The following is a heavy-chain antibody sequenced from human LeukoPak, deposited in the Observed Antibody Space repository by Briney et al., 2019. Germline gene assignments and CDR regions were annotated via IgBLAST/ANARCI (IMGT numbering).Heavy chain of an antibody. CDR2: IYYSGST. D-gene: IGHD5-24*01. J-gene: IGHJ4*02. CDR3: ARGRDGYIFDY. CDR1: GGSISSSSYY. Sequence: ETLSLTCTVSGGSISSSSYYWGWIRQPPGKGLEWIGSIYYSGSTYYNPSLKSRVTISVDTSKNQFSLKLSSVTAADTAVYYCARGRDGYIFDYWGQGTLVTVSS. V-gene: IGHV4-39*07.